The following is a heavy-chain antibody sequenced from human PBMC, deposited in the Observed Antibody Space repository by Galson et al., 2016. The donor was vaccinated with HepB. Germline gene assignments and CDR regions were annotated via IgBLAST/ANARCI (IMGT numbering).Heavy chain of an antibody. V-gene: IGHV3-7*01. CDR3: VSQTGPTF. Sequence: SLRLSCAASGFNFWDYWMSWVRQAPGKGPEWVANIKEDGSQKDYVDSVKDRFTISGDNAKNSLYLQMNSLRAEDTAVYYCVSQTGPTFWGQGTLVTVSS. D-gene: IGHD3-9*01. J-gene: IGHJ4*02. CDR2: IKEDGSQK. CDR1: GFNFWDYW.